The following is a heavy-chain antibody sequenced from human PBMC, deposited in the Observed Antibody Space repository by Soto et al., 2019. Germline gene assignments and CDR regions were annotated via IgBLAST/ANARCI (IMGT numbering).Heavy chain of an antibody. V-gene: IGHV3-11*01. CDR2: ISSSGNSI. CDR3: ARRAAAGRSFDY. Sequence: PGGSQRLSCAASGFNFSDYYMTWIRQAPGKGLKWVSYISSSGNSIYYADSVRGRFTVSRDNAKNSLFLQMNSLRAEDTAVYYCARRAAAGRSFDYWGLGTLVTVSS. J-gene: IGHJ4*02. CDR1: GFNFSDYY. D-gene: IGHD6-13*01.